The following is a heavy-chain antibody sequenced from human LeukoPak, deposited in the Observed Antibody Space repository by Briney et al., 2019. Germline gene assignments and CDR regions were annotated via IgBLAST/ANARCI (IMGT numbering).Heavy chain of an antibody. CDR2: ISDSGGST. J-gene: IGHJ4*02. CDR3: AKRTSGGSSGYSFDY. D-gene: IGHD3-16*01. CDR1: GFTFSSYA. V-gene: IGHV3-23*01. Sequence: PGGSLRLSCAASGFTFSSYAMSWVRQAPGKGLEWVSAISDSGGSTYDADSVKGRFTISRDNSKNTLYLQMNSLRAEDTAVYYCAKRTSGGSSGYSFDYWGQGTLVTVSS.